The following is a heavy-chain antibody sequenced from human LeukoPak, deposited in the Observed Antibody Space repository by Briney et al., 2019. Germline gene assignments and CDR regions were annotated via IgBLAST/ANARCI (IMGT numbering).Heavy chain of an antibody. CDR3: AKPFYSGYDSHFDY. CDR2: ISGSGNGT. V-gene: IGHV3-23*01. J-gene: IGHJ4*02. Sequence: GGSLRLSCAASGFTFSNYAMSWVRQAPGKGLEWVSAISGSGNGTYSADSVKGRFTISRDNSKNTLYLQMNSLRAEDTAVYYCAKPFYSGYDSHFDYWGQGTLVTVSS. D-gene: IGHD5-12*01. CDR1: GFTFSNYA.